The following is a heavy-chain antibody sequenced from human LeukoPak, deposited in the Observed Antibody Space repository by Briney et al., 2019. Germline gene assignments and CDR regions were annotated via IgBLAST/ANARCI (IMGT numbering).Heavy chain of an antibody. CDR1: GFTFSSYG. Sequence: GGSLILSCAASGFTFSSYGMHWVRQAPGKGLEWVAFIRYDGSNKYYADSVKGRFTISRDNSKNTLYLQMNSLRAEDTAVYYCARARSSYGYGDAFDIWGQGTMVTVSS. J-gene: IGHJ3*02. V-gene: IGHV3-30*02. CDR3: ARARSSYGYGDAFDI. D-gene: IGHD5-18*01. CDR2: IRYDGSNK.